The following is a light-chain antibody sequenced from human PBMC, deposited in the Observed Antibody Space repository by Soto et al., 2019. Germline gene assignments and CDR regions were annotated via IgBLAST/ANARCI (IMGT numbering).Light chain of an antibody. J-gene: IGKJ1*01. CDR1: QGISSY. CDR2: AAS. Sequence: IQLTQSPSSLSASVGDRVTITCRASQGISSYLAWYQQKPGKAPKLLIYAASTLQSGVPSRFSGSGSGTDFTLTISSLQPEDFATYSCQQSYSTTWTFGQGTKVEIK. CDR3: QQSYSTTWT. V-gene: IGKV1-9*01.